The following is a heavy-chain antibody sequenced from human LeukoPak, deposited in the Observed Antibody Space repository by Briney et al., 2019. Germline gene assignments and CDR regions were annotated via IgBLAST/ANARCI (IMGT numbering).Heavy chain of an antibody. J-gene: IGHJ4*02. CDR1: GGSISSSSYY. V-gene: IGHV4-39*07. CDR2: IYYSGST. CDR3: ARSRSGYYGDVDY. D-gene: IGHD3-3*01. Sequence: SETLSLTCTVSGGSISSSSYYWGWIRQPPGKGLEWIGSIYYSGSTYYNPSLKSRVTISVDTSKNQFSLKVRSVTAADTAVYYCARSRSGYYGDVDYWGQGTLVTVSS.